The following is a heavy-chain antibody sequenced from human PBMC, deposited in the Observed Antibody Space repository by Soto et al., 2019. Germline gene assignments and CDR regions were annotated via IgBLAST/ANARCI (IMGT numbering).Heavy chain of an antibody. CDR2: XXYDGSNK. Sequence: QVQLVESGGGVVQPGRSLRLSCAASGFTFSSYGMHWXXXXXXXXXXXXXXXXYDGSNKYYADSVKGRFTISRDNSKXXXXXXXXXXXXXXXXXXXXXXXXXXXXXXXXXXXXGMDVWGQGTTVTVSS. CDR1: GFTFSSYG. CDR3: XXXXXXXXXXXXXXXXGMDV. V-gene: IGHV3-30*03. J-gene: IGHJ6*02.